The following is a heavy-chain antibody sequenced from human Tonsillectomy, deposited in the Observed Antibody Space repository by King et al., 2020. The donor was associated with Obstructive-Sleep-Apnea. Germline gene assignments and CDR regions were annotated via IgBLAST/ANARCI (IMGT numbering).Heavy chain of an antibody. D-gene: IGHD5-24*01. CDR2: IYHSGST. J-gene: IGHJ4*02. CDR3: AREGVTNYPFDY. V-gene: IGHV4-39*07. Sequence: LQLQESGPGLVKPSETLSLTCTVSGGSISSSTYYWGWIRQPPGKGLEWIGSIYHSGSTYYNPSLQSRVIISLDTSKNQFSLKLSSVTAADTAVYYCAREGVTNYPFDYWGQGTLVTVSS. CDR1: GGSISSSTYY.